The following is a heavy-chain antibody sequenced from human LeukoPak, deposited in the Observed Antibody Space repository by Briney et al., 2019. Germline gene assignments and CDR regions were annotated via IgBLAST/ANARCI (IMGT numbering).Heavy chain of an antibody. CDR2: IYHSGST. V-gene: IGHV4-38-2*02. CDR3: ARVLELLSNFHDAFDI. D-gene: IGHD2-2*01. J-gene: IGHJ3*02. Sequence: SETLSLTCTVSGYSISSGYYWGWIRQPPGKGLEWIGSIYHSGSTYYNPSLKSRVTISVDTSKNQFSLKLSSVTAADTAVYYCARVLELLSNFHDAFDIWGQGTMVTVSS. CDR1: GYSISSGYY.